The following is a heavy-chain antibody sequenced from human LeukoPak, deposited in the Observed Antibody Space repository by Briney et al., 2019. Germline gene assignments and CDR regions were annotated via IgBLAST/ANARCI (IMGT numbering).Heavy chain of an antibody. CDR3: ARDQAASGSYSGFDY. D-gene: IGHD1-26*01. Sequence: GASVKVSCKASGYTFTSYGISWVRQAPGQGLEWMGWISAYNGNTNYAQKLQGRVTMTTDTSTSTAYMELRSLRSDDTAVYYCARDQAASGSYSGFDYWGQGTLVTVSS. CDR1: GYTFTSYG. J-gene: IGHJ4*02. V-gene: IGHV1-18*01. CDR2: ISAYNGNT.